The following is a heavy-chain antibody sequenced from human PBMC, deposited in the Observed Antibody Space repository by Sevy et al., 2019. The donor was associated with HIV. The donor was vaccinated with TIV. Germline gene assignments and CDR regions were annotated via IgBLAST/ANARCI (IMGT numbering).Heavy chain of an antibody. CDR2: MSHSGST. CDR3: ARASWFGELGNYLDY. J-gene: IGHJ4*02. CDR1: GGSISGYY. V-gene: IGHV4-59*13. Sequence: SETLSLTCTVSGGSISGYYWSWIRQPPGKGLEWIGYMSHSGSTDYNPSLKSRVTISVDTSMNQFSLKLNSVTAADTAVYYCARASWFGELGNYLDYWGQGTLVTVSS. D-gene: IGHD3-10*01.